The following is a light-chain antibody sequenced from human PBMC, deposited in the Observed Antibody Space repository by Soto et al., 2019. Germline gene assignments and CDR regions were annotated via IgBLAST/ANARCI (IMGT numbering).Light chain of an antibody. CDR2: GAS. J-gene: IGKJ3*01. Sequence: EIVMTQSPATLSVSPGERATLSCRASQSVSSNLAWYQQKPGQAPRLLIYGASTRATGIPARFSGSGSGTEFTLTISSLQSEDFAVYYCQQLNSFPIPFGPGTKVDIK. CDR3: QQLNSFPIP. V-gene: IGKV3-15*01. CDR1: QSVSSN.